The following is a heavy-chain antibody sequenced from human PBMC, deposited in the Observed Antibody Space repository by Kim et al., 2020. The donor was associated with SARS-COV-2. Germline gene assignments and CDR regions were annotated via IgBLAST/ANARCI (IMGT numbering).Heavy chain of an antibody. D-gene: IGHD3-10*01. CDR2: IIPIFGTA. J-gene: IGHJ2*01. Sequence: SVKVSCKASGGTFSSYAISWVRQAPGQGLEWMGGIIPIFGTANYAQKFQGRVTITADESTSTAYMELSSLRSEDTAVYYCARDLRVTKGEFVGWYFDLWGRGTLVTVSS. CDR1: GGTFSSYA. V-gene: IGHV1-69*13. CDR3: ARDLRVTKGEFVGWYFDL.